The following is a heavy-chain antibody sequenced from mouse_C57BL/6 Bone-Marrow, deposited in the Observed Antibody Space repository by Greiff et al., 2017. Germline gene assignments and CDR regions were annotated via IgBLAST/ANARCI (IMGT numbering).Heavy chain of an antibody. J-gene: IGHJ2*01. Sequence: VQLVESGAELMKPGASVKLSCKATGYTFTGYWIEWVKQRPGHGLEWIGEILPGSGSTNYNEKFKGKAKFTADTSSNTAYMQLSSLTTEDSAIYYCARDLFPYYYGSSHFDYWGQGTTLTVSS. CDR2: ILPGSGST. CDR3: ARDLFPYYYGSSHFDY. D-gene: IGHD1-1*01. CDR1: GYTFTGYW. V-gene: IGHV1-9*01.